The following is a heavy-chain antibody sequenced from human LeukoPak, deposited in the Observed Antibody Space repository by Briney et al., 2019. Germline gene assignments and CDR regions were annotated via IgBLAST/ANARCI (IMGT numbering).Heavy chain of an antibody. Sequence: PGGALRLSCVASGFTSRSDWMSWVSDAPGKGLGWGATIKQDGSEKNYVDSVKGRFTTSRDIAQNSLYLQMNSLRAEDTAVYFCARDAGYDFWTGYYDLWGQGTLVTVSS. CDR2: IKQDGSEK. D-gene: IGHD3-3*01. J-gene: IGHJ5*02. V-gene: IGHV3-7*05. CDR1: GFTSRSDW. CDR3: ARDAGYDFWTGYYDL.